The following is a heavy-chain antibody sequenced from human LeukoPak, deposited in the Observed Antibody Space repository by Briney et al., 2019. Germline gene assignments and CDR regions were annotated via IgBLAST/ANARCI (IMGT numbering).Heavy chain of an antibody. V-gene: IGHV4-61*02. CDR1: GGSITSGTYY. D-gene: IGHD5-12*01. CDR3: ARGGDAAPFDY. J-gene: IGHJ4*02. Sequence: SQTLSLTCAVSGGSITSGTYYWSWIRQPAGKGLEWIGRIYTSGSTNYNPSLKSRVTILFDTSKNQFSLKLSSVTAAGTAVYYCARGGDAAPFDYWGQGTLVAVSS. CDR2: IYTSGST.